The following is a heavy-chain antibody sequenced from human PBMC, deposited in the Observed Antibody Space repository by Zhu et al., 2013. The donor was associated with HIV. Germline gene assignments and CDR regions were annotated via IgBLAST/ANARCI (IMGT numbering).Heavy chain of an antibody. Sequence: QVQLVQSGAEAKKPGSSVKVSCKASGGTFSSYAISWVRQAPGQGLEWMGGIIPIFGTANYAQKFQGRVTITADESTSTAYMELSSLRSEDTAVYYCARHGFRIVSGLFTRGGETYWGQGTLGHRLL. V-gene: IGHV1-69*12. CDR3: ARHGFRIVSGLFTRGGETY. CDR1: GGTFSSYA. CDR2: IIPIFGTA. D-gene: IGHD3-16*01. J-gene: IGHJ4*02.